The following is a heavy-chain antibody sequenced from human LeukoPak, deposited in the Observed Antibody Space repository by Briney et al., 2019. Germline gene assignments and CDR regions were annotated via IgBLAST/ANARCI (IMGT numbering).Heavy chain of an antibody. CDR1: GFTFSSYA. V-gene: IGHV3-23*01. CDR2: ISSSGGRA. CDR3: AKEYGSGSLEVWDY. J-gene: IGHJ4*02. D-gene: IGHD3-10*01. Sequence: GGSLRLSCAGSGFTFSSYAMSWVRQAPGEGLEWVSGISSSGGRAYYSDSVRGRLTISRDNSKSTLYLQMNSLRAEDTAIYYCAKEYGSGSLEVWDYWGQGTLVSVSS.